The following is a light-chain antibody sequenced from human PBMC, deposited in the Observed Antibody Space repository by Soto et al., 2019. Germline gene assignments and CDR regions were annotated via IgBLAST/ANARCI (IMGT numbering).Light chain of an antibody. CDR3: QQYIRWPLT. J-gene: IGKJ4*01. CDR1: QSVSSN. V-gene: IGKV3-15*01. CDR2: GAS. Sequence: EIVLTQSPGTLSVSPGDRATLSCSASQSVSSNLAWYQQKPGQAPSLLIYGASTRATGTPARFSGSGSGTEFTLTISSLQSEDFAVYYCQQYIRWPLTFGGGTKVDIK.